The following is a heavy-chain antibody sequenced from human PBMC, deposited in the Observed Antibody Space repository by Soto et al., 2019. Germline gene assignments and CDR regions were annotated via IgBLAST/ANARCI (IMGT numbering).Heavy chain of an antibody. CDR3: ARKSLSNFIWFDP. Sequence: QLQLVQSGTELKKPGASVKVSCKASGYTFTNYGITWVRQAPGQVLEWMGWINADYGNTNYEQKFQGRVTMTTDTATNTAYMALRILRSDDTAVYYCARKSLSNFIWFDPWGQGTLVTVSS. CDR1: GYTFTNYG. CDR2: INADYGNT. V-gene: IGHV1-18*04. J-gene: IGHJ5*02. D-gene: IGHD4-4*01.